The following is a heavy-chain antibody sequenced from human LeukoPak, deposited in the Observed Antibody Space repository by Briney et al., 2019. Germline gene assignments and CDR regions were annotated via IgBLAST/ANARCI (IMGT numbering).Heavy chain of an antibody. V-gene: IGHV3-30-3*01. D-gene: IGHD6-13*01. J-gene: IGHJ4*02. CDR3: ARDDPRYSSSWYGRSSPGDY. CDR2: ISYDGSNK. CDR1: GLNFSSYA. Sequence: PGRSLRLSCAASGLNFSSYAMHWGRQDPGEGLGWVAVISYDGSNKYYADSVKGRFTISRDNSKNPLYLQMNSLRAEDTAVYYCARDDPRYSSSWYGRSSPGDYWGQGTLVIVSS.